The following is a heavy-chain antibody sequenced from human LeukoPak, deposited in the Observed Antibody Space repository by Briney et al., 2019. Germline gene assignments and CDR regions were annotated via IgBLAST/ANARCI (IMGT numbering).Heavy chain of an antibody. Sequence: SETLSLTCTVSGGSISSSSYYWGWIRQPPGKGLEWIGSIYYSGSTYYNPSLKSRVTISVDTSKNQFSLKLSSVTAADTAVNYCAGIAAADYWGQGTLVTVSS. CDR2: IYYSGST. V-gene: IGHV4-39*01. D-gene: IGHD6-13*01. J-gene: IGHJ4*02. CDR3: AGIAAADY. CDR1: GGSISSSSYY.